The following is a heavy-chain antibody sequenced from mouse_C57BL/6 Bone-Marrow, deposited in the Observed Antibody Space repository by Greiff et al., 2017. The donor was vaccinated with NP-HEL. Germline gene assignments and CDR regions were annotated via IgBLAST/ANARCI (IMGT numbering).Heavy chain of an antibody. CDR1: GYSITSGYY. CDR3: ASFLDGRDY. CDR2: ISYDGSN. Sequence: VQLQQSGPGLVKPSQSLSLTCSVTGYSITSGYYWNWIRQFPGNKLEWMGYISYDGSNNYNPSLKNRISITRDTSKNQFFLKLNSVTTEDTATYYCASFLDGRDYWGQGTTLTVSS. D-gene: IGHD2-3*01. J-gene: IGHJ2*01. V-gene: IGHV3-6*01.